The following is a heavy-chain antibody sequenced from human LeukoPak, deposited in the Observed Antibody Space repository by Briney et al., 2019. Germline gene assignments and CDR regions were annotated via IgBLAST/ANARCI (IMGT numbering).Heavy chain of an antibody. D-gene: IGHD2-15*01. CDR2: IYYSGST. J-gene: IGHJ5*02. CDR3: ASGYCSGGSCYWFDP. CDR1: GGSVSSGSYY. V-gene: IGHV4-61*01. Sequence: SETLSLTCTVSGGSVSSGSYYWSWIRQPPGKGLEWIGYIYYSGSTNYNPSLKSRVSISVDTSKNQFSLKLSSVTVADTAVYYCASGYCSGGSCYWFDPWGQGTLVTVSS.